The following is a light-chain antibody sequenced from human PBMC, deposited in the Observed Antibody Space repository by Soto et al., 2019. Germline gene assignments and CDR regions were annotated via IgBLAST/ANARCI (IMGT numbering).Light chain of an antibody. V-gene: IGLV2-11*01. J-gene: IGLJ2*01. CDR1: SSDVGGYNY. CDR2: DVS. CDR3: CSYAGSYTWV. Sequence: QSALTQPRSVSGSPGQSVTISCTGTSSDVGGYNYVSWYQQQPGKAPKLMIYDVSKRPSGVPDRFSGSKSGNTASLTISWLQAEDEAAYYFCSYAGSYTWVFGGGTKLTVL.